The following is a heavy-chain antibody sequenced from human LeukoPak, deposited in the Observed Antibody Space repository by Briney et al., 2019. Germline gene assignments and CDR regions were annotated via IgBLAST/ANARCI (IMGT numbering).Heavy chain of an antibody. CDR1: GGSISSGDYY. V-gene: IGHV4-30-4*01. CDR2: IYYSGST. CDR3: ARGYSSSWYSADY. J-gene: IGHJ4*02. Sequence: SQTLSLTCTVSGGSISSGDYYWNWIRQPPGKGLEWIGYIYYSGSTYYNPSLKSRVTISVDTSKNQFSLKLGSVTAADTAVYYCARGYSSSWYSADYWGQGTLVTVSS. D-gene: IGHD6-13*01.